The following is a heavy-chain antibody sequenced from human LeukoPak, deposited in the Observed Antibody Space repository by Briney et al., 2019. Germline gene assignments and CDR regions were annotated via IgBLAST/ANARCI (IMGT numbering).Heavy chain of an antibody. D-gene: IGHD5-18*01. CDR3: ARDLFGTAMVG. J-gene: IGHJ4*02. CDR1: GFTFSSYS. Sequence: GGSLRLSCAASGFTFSSYSMNWVRQAPGKGLEWVSYISSSSSTIYYADSVKGRFTISRDNAKNSLYLQMNSLRVENTAVYYCARDLFGTAMVGWGQGTLVTVSS. CDR2: ISSSSSTI. V-gene: IGHV3-48*01.